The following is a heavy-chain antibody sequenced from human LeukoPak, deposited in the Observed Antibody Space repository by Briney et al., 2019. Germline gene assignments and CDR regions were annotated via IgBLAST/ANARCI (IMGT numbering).Heavy chain of an antibody. CDR2: IIPILGIA. D-gene: IGHD1-26*01. J-gene: IGHJ4*02. Sequence: ASVKVSCKASGGTFSSYAISWVRQAPGQGLEWMGRIIPILGIANYAQKFQGRVTITADKSTSTAYMELSSLRSEDTAVYYCARAGGMVGAVLDYWGQGTLVTVSS. CDR3: ARAGGMVGAVLDY. V-gene: IGHV1-69*04. CDR1: GGTFSSYA.